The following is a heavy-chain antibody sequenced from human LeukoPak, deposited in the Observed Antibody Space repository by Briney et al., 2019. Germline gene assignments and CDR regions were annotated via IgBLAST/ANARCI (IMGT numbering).Heavy chain of an antibody. J-gene: IGHJ4*02. CDR2: IIPMFGTA. D-gene: IGHD6-6*01. CDR3: ARDPPGRPYSSSSYG. V-gene: IGHV1-69*06. CDR1: GGTYSSYA. Sequence: SVKVSCKASGGTYSSYAISWVRQAPGQGLEWMGGIIPMFGTANYAQKFQGRVTITADKSTSTAYMELSSLRSEDTAVYYCARDPPGRPYSSSSYGWGQGTLVTVSS.